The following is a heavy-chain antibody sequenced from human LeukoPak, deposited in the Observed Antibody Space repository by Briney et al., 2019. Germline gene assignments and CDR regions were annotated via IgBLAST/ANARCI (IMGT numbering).Heavy chain of an antibody. D-gene: IGHD3-10*01. Sequence: PGGSLRLSCAASGFTFNLYWIHWVRQPPGKGLEWLSRISDDGTTINYADSVKGRFTISRDNAKNTLYLQMHSLRVDDTAVYYCARDSRYHSGWGSYQPYWFDPWGQGTLVTVSS. J-gene: IGHJ5*02. CDR1: GFTFNLYW. CDR2: ISDDGTTI. CDR3: ARDSRYHSGWGSYQPYWFDP. V-gene: IGHV3-74*01.